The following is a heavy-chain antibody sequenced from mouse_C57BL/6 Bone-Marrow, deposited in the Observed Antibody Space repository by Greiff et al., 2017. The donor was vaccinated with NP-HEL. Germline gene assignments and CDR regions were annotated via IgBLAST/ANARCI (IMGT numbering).Heavy chain of an antibody. CDR3: TTSDYDYDEDY. Sequence: DVKLVESGAELVRPGASVKLSCTASGFNIKDDYMHWVKQRPEQGLEWIGWIDPENGDTEYASKFQGKATITADTSSNTAYLQLSSLTSEDTAVYYCTTSDYDYDEDYWGQGTTLTVSS. CDR2: IDPENGDT. CDR1: GFNIKDDY. J-gene: IGHJ2*01. V-gene: IGHV14-4*01. D-gene: IGHD2-4*01.